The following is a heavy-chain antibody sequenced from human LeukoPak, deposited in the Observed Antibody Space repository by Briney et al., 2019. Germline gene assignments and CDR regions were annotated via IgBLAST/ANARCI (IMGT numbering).Heavy chain of an antibody. J-gene: IGHJ4*02. D-gene: IGHD6-19*01. Sequence: GGSLRLSCAASGFTFSGYAMSWVRLAPGKGLEWVSTINDGGGNTYYADSVRGRFTISRDNSEGTLFLQMNSLRAEDTAMYYCGGYISGFYDYWGQGTLVTASS. V-gene: IGHV3-23*01. CDR1: GFTFSGYA. CDR2: INDGGGNT. CDR3: GGYISGFYDY.